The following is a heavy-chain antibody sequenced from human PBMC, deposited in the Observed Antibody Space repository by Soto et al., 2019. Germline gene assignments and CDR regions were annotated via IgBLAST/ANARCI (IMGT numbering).Heavy chain of an antibody. CDR1: GGSISSSNW. CDR3: SRDLDQQLVATEGRFDP. V-gene: IGHV4-4*02. J-gene: IGHJ5*01. D-gene: IGHD6-13*01. Sequence: QVQLQESGPGLVKPSGTLSLTCAVSGGSISSSNWWSWVRQPPGKGLEWIGEIYHSGSTNYNPSLKSRVTISVDKSKNPFSLKLSSVTAADTAVYYCSRDLDQQLVATEGRFDPWGQGTLVTVSS. CDR2: IYHSGST.